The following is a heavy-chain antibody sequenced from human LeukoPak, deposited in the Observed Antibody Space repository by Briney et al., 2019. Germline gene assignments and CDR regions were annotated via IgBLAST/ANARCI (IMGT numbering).Heavy chain of an antibody. V-gene: IGHV4-34*01. CDR1: GGSFSGYY. J-gene: IGHJ4*02. CDR3: ARFGYCSGGGCSWYFDY. D-gene: IGHD2-15*01. Sequence: PSETLSLTCAVYGGSFSGYYWSWIRQPPGKGLEWIGEINHSGSTNYNPSLKSRVTISVDTSKNQFSLKLSSVTAADTAVYYCARFGYCSGGGCSWYFDYWGQGTLVTVSS. CDR2: INHSGST.